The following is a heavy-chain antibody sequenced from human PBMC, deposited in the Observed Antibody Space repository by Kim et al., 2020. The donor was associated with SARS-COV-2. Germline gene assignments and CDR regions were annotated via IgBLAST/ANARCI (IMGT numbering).Heavy chain of an antibody. CDR1: GFTFSSYA. J-gene: IGHJ6*02. CDR2: ISYDGSNK. D-gene: IGHD1-1*01. CDR3: ARGSTGSYYYGMDV. Sequence: GGSLRLSCAASGFTFSSYAMHWVRQAPGKGLEWVAVISYDGSNKYYADSVKGRFTISRDNSKNTLYLQMNSLRAEDTAVYYCARGSTGSYYYGMDVWGQGTTVTASS. V-gene: IGHV3-30-3*01.